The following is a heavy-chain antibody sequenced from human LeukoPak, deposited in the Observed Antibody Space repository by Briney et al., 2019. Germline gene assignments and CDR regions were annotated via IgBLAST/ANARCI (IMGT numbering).Heavy chain of an antibody. V-gene: IGHV1-2*06. J-gene: IGHJ4*02. CDR1: GYTFTGYY. CDR3: AKVLDSSGYYSHY. CDR2: INPNSGGT. D-gene: IGHD3-22*01. Sequence: ASVKVSCKASGYTFTGYYMHWVRQAPGQGLEWMGRINPNSGGTNYAQKFQGRVTMTRDTSISTAYMELSRLRSDDTAVYHCAKVLDSSGYYSHYWGQGTLVTVSS.